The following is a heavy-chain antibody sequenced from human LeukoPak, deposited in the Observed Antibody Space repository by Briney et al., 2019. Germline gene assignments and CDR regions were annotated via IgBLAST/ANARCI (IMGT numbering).Heavy chain of an antibody. CDR3: ARGCWHSCWGFAY. CDR1: GFTFSSYS. CDR2: IGSSGSTI. V-gene: IGHV3-48*04. J-gene: IGHJ4*02. D-gene: IGHD3-16*01. Sequence: KPGGSLRLSCAASGFTFSSYSMNWVRQAPGKGLEWVSYIGSSGSTIYYADSVKGRFTISRDNAKNSLYLQMNSLRAEDTATYYCARGCWHSCWGFAYWGQGTLVTVSS.